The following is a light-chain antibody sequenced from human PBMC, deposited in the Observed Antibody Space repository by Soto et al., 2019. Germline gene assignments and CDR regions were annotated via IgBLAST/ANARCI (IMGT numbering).Light chain of an antibody. CDR1: SSDVGAYNF. V-gene: IGLV2-8*01. J-gene: IGLJ3*02. CDR2: DVS. CDR3: CSYAGSDKWV. Sequence: QSALTQPPSASGSPGQSVTISCTGTSSDVGAYNFVSWFQQHPGKAPKLMINDVSKRPSGVLDRFSGSKSATTASLTVYGLQAEAEGDYYCCSYAGSDKWVFGGGTKLTVL.